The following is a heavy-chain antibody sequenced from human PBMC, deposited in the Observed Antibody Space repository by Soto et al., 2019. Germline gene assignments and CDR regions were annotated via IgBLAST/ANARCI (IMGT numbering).Heavy chain of an antibody. D-gene: IGHD1-26*01. CDR2: ISSSSSYI. J-gene: IGHJ3*02. V-gene: IGHV3-21*01. CDR1: GFTFSSYS. Sequence: GGSLRLSCAASGFTFSSYSMNWVRQAPGKGLEWVSSISSSSSYIYYADSVKGRFTISRDNAKNSLYLQMNSLRAEDTAVYYCARDDGRQDAFDIWGQGTMVTVSS. CDR3: ARDDGRQDAFDI.